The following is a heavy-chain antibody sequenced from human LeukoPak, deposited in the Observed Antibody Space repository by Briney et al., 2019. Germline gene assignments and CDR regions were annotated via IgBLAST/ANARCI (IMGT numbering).Heavy chain of an antibody. CDR2: IYYSGST. Sequence: SETLSLTCTVSGGSISSGDYYWSWIRQPPGKGLEWIGYIYYSGSTYYTPSLKSRVTISVDTSKNQFSLKLSSVTAADTAVYYCAREGLRDILTGLNWFDPWGQGTLVTVSS. J-gene: IGHJ5*02. CDR1: GGSISSGDYY. D-gene: IGHD3-9*01. V-gene: IGHV4-30-4*08. CDR3: AREGLRDILTGLNWFDP.